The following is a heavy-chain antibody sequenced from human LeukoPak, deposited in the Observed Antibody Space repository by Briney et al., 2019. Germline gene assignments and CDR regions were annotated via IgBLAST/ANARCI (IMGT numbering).Heavy chain of an antibody. Sequence: PGGSLRLSCAASGFTFSSYWMHWVRQAPGKGLVWVSRINSDGSSTSYADSVKGRFTISRDNAKNSLYLQMNSLRAEDTAVYYCARDRLLEDRHYYSYYYMDVWGQGTLVTVSS. D-gene: IGHD1-1*01. CDR2: INSDGSST. J-gene: IGHJ6*03. CDR1: GFTFSSYW. CDR3: ARDRLLEDRHYYSYYYMDV. V-gene: IGHV3-74*01.